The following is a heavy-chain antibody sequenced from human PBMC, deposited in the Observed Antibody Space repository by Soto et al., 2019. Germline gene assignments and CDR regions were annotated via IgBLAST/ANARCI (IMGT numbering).Heavy chain of an antibody. D-gene: IGHD6-6*01. V-gene: IGHV3-30*04. J-gene: IGHJ4*02. CDR3: ARGRGLAARPQHLDH. Sequence: QVQLVESGGGVVQPGGSLRLSCATSGFLFSGYAMHWVRQTPGKGLEWVAVISYDGKEKYYADSAEGRFTISRESSGVTLYLQMSSLRVEDTAVYYCARGRGLAARPQHLDHWGQETLVTVSS. CDR1: GFLFSGYA. CDR2: ISYDGKEK.